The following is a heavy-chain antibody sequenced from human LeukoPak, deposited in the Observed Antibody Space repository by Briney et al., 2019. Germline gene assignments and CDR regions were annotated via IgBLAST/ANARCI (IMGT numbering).Heavy chain of an antibody. V-gene: IGHV1-2*02. D-gene: IGHD2-2*01. Sequence: RASVKVSCKASGYTFTGYYMHWVRQAPGQGLEWMGWINPNSGGTNYAQKFQGRVTMTRDTSISTAYMELSRLRSDDTAVYYCARGLSDEHQLIRHWFDPWGQGTLVTVSS. CDR2: INPNSGGT. J-gene: IGHJ5*02. CDR3: ARGLSDEHQLIRHWFDP. CDR1: GYTFTGYY.